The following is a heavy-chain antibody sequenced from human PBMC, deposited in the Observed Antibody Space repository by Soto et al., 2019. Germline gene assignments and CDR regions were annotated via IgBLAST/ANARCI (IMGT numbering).Heavy chain of an antibody. Sequence: SQTLSHTCAVSGGSISRSNWRSWVRQPPGKGLEWIGEIYHSGSTNYNPSLKSRVTISVDKPKNQFSLKLSSVTAADTAVYYCARIWFGELFFRDYYYGMDVWGQGTTVT. CDR1: GGSISRSNW. J-gene: IGHJ6*02. CDR2: IYHSGST. CDR3: ARIWFGELFFRDYYYGMDV. V-gene: IGHV4-4*02. D-gene: IGHD3-10*01.